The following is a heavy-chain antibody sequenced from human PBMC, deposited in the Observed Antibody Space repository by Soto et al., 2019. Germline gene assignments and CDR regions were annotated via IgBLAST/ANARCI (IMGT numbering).Heavy chain of an antibody. D-gene: IGHD6-13*01. CDR3: AKARHSTSWYGLEADL. Sequence: QVQLVESGGGVVQPGRSLRLSCAASGFIFSDYAMHWVRQAPGKGLEWEAVISYGGDNKYYADSVRGRFAISRDNLKNTLDLQMNSLNPEDTAVYHCAKARHSTSWYGLEADLWGQGTLVTVSS. CDR2: ISYGGDNK. J-gene: IGHJ4*02. CDR1: GFIFSDYA. V-gene: IGHV3-30*09.